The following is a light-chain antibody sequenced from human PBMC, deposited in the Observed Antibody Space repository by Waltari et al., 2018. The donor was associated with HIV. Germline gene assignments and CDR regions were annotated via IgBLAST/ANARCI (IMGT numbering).Light chain of an antibody. CDR3: QLWDTSSDHPAF. Sequence: SDVLTQSPSVSVAPGQTAKISCWGHNIKHKGVQCYQQKPRQAPVFVIYDYTDRPAGIPERFSGSSSGNTATLTVSMVEAGDEADYYCQLWDTSSDHPAFFGGGTKLTV. CDR2: DYT. CDR1: NIKHKG. J-gene: IGLJ2*01. V-gene: IGLV3-21*02.